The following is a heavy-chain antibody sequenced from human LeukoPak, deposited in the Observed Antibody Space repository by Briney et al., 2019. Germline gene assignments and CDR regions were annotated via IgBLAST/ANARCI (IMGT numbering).Heavy chain of an antibody. V-gene: IGHV3-30*03. CDR1: GFTFSDYG. J-gene: IGHJ3*01. CDR3: ARADVVLMVYANAFDL. Sequence: GRSLRLSCAASGFTFSDYGMHWVRQAPGKGLEWVAVISYDGSNKYYSDSVKGRFTISRDNPKNTLSLQMNSLRAEDTAVYYCARADVVLMVYANAFDLWGQGTMVTVSS. D-gene: IGHD2-8*01. CDR2: ISYDGSNK.